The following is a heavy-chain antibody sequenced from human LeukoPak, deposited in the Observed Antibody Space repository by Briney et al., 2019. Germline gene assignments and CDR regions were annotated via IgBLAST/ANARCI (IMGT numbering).Heavy chain of an antibody. CDR2: IYYSGSN. V-gene: IGHV4-59*01. Sequence: ASETLSLTCTVSAGSMSSYYWRWVRQPPGKGLEWIGYIYYSGSNNYNHSLKRRVTISLDKSKKQFSLKLDSMTAADTAVYYCARGRVAGGYYFDYWGQGTLVTVSS. CDR3: ARGRVAGGYYFDY. J-gene: IGHJ4*02. D-gene: IGHD6-19*01. CDR1: AGSMSSYY.